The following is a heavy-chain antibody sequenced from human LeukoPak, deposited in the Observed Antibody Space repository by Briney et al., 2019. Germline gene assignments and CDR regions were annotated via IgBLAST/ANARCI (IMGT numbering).Heavy chain of an antibody. D-gene: IGHD3-10*01. J-gene: IGHJ4*02. Sequence: PGGSLRLSCAASGFTFSSYAMSWVRQAPGKGLEWVAVISYDGSNKYYADSVKGRFTISRDNSKNTLYLQMNSLRAEDTAVYYCAKDGGYYGSDEFDYWGQGTLVTVSS. CDR1: GFTFSSYA. CDR2: ISYDGSNK. V-gene: IGHV3-30*18. CDR3: AKDGGYYGSDEFDY.